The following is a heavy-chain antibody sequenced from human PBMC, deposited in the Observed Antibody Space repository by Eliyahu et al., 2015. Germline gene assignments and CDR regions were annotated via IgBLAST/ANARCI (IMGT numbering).Heavy chain of an antibody. CDR3: ARGSGGFQLLHYFDY. CDR1: GFTFSSFG. V-gene: IGHV3-30*03. D-gene: IGHD2-2*01. Sequence: QVQLVESGGGVVQPGWSLRLSCATSGFTFSSFGMHWVRRAPGKGLEWVAAISYDGSNKYSVDSVKGRFTISRDNSKNTLYLQMNSLRDEDTAVYYCARGSGGFQLLHYFDYWGQGTLVTVSS. CDR2: ISYDGSNK. J-gene: IGHJ4*02.